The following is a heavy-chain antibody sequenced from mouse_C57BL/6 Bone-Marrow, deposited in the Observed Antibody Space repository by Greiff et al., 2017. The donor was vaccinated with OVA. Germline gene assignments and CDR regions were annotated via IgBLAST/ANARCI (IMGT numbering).Heavy chain of an antibody. CDR3: ARDDYYGSSRDYFDY. CDR1: GYSITSGYY. CDR2: ISYDGSN. J-gene: IGHJ2*01. D-gene: IGHD1-1*01. Sequence: ESGPGLVKPSQSLSLTCSVTGYSITSGYYWNWIRQFPGNKLEWMGYISYDGSNNYNPSLKNRISITRDTSKNQFFLKLNSVTTEDTATYYCARDDYYGSSRDYFDYWGQGTTLTVSS. V-gene: IGHV3-6*01.